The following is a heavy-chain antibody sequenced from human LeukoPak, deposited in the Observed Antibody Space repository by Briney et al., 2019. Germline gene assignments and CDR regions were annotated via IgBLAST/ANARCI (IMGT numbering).Heavy chain of an antibody. CDR3: ARGSRWLQLGPFDY. CDR2: MSYDGSDN. Sequence: GGSLRLSCAASGFIFSSYTMHWVRQAPGKGLEWVAVMSYDGSDNYYADSVKGRFTISRDNSRTTVYLQMNSLRAEDTAVYYCARGSRWLQLGPFDYWGQGTLVTVSS. V-gene: IGHV3-30*01. D-gene: IGHD5-24*01. CDR1: GFIFSSYT. J-gene: IGHJ4*02.